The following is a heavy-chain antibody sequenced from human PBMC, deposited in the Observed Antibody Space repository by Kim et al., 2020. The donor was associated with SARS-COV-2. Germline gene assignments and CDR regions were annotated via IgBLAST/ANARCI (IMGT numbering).Heavy chain of an antibody. CDR2: ISGSGGST. Sequence: GGSLRLSCAASGFTFSSYAMSWVRQAPGKGLEWVSAISGSGGSTYYADSVKGRFTISRDNSKNTLYLQMNSLRAEDTAVYYCAKDILRYFDWSRPALYYYYYGMDVWGQGTTVTVSS. D-gene: IGHD3-9*01. J-gene: IGHJ6*02. V-gene: IGHV3-23*01. CDR1: GFTFSSYA. CDR3: AKDILRYFDWSRPALYYYYYGMDV.